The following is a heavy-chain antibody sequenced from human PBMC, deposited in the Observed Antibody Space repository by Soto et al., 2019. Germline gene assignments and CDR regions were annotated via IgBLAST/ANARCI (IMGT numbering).Heavy chain of an antibody. Sequence: ASVKVSCKASGYTFTGYYMHWVRQAPGQGLEWMGWINPNSGGTNYAQKFQGWVTMTRDTSISTAYMELSRLRSDDTAVYYCARVTRGTVFGSGYSWFDYYGMAVWGQGTTVTVSS. CDR2: INPNSGGT. CDR1: GYTFTGYY. J-gene: IGHJ6*02. V-gene: IGHV1-2*04. CDR3: ARVTRGTVFGSGYSWFDYYGMAV. D-gene: IGHD3-3*01.